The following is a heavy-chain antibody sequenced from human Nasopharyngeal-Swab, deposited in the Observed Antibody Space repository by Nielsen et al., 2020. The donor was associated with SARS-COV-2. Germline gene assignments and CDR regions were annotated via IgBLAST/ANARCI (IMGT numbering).Heavy chain of an antibody. D-gene: IGHD6-13*01. CDR3: ARGSSRGRFDY. V-gene: IGHV3-23*01. CDR2: IGVSGTMT. Sequence: GESLKISCAASGFTFSRSALTWVRQAPGKGLEWVSAIGVSGTMTYYADFVRGRFTISRDNSKNTLYLQMNSLRAEDTAVYCCARGSSRGRFDYWGQGTLVTVSS. J-gene: IGHJ4*02. CDR1: GFTFSRSA.